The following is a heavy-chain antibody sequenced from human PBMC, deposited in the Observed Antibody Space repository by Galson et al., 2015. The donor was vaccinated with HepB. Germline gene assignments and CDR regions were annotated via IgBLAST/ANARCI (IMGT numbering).Heavy chain of an antibody. D-gene: IGHD2-8*02. Sequence: WIRQAPGKGLQWIGYISYSGSTNYNPSLKSRVTILVDTSKNQFSLKLSPVTAADTAVYYCARGGGVFDYWGQGTLVTVSS. CDR2: ISYSGST. V-gene: IGHV4-59*08. CDR3: ARGGGVFDY. J-gene: IGHJ4*02.